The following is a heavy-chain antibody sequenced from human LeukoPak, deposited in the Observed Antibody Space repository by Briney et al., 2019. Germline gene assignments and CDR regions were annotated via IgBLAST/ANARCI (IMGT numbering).Heavy chain of an antibody. V-gene: IGHV3-66*01. Sequence: GGSLRLSCAASGFTVSSSYMSWVRQAPGKGLQWVSVIYSGGSTNYADSVKGRFTISRDYSKNTLYLQMNSLRAEDTAVYYCARWTHYGSGSLDYWGQGTLVTVSS. CDR3: ARWTHYGSGSLDY. CDR2: IYSGGST. CDR1: GFTVSSSY. D-gene: IGHD3-10*01. J-gene: IGHJ4*02.